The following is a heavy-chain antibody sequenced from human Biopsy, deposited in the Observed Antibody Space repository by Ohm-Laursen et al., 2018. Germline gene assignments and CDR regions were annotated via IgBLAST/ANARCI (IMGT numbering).Heavy chain of an antibody. J-gene: IGHJ4*02. Sequence: GSLRLSCTASGFIFSRNDMSWVRQAPEKGLEWVSGISGSGASTYYADSVKGRLTISRDTSRNTLYMQMNSLRVEDTALYYCARDAEEFDSSGPRFDYWGQGTLVTVSS. D-gene: IGHD3-22*01. CDR3: ARDAEEFDSSGPRFDY. CDR2: ISGSGAST. V-gene: IGHV3-23*01. CDR1: GFIFSRND.